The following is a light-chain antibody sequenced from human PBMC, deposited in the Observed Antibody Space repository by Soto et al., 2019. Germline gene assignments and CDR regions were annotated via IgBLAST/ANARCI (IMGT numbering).Light chain of an antibody. CDR3: QQYNNWPLHT. V-gene: IGKV3-15*01. J-gene: IGKJ2*01. CDR2: GAS. CDR1: QSVSSN. Sequence: EIVMTQSPATLSVSPGERATLSCRASQSVSSNLAWYQQKPGQAPRLLIYGASTRATGIPARFSGSGSGTEFTLTISSLQSEDFAVYYCQQYNNWPLHTFGQGTKLGIK.